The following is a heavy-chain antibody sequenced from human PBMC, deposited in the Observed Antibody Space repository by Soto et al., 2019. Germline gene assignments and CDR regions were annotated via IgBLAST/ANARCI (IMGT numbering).Heavy chain of an antibody. CDR2: ISGSGGST. J-gene: IGHJ5*02. V-gene: IGHV3-23*01. CDR3: AKESGVVVVPAAIRGMMMA. Sequence: PGGSLRLSCAASGGPFSSYAMSWVRQAPGKGLEWVSAISGSGGSTYYADSVKGRFTISRDNSKNTLYLQMNSLRAEDTAVYYCAKESGVVVVPAAIRGMMMAWGQGTLVTVSS. D-gene: IGHD2-2*01. CDR1: GGPFSSYA.